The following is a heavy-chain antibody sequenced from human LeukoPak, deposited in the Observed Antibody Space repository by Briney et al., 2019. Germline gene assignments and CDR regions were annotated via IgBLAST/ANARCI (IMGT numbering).Heavy chain of an antibody. CDR3: ACRELNYDILTGYYPPYLKD. V-gene: IGHV4-59*01. Sequence: SETLSLTCTVSGGSISSYYWSWIRQPPGTGLEWSGYIYYSGSTNYNPSLTCRVTIPVDTSNHQFPRNLNSVSCAHRSWSYCACRELNYDILTGYYPPYLKDWGQRTLVTASS. D-gene: IGHD3-9*01. J-gene: IGHJ4*02. CDR1: GGSISSYY. CDR2: IYYSGST.